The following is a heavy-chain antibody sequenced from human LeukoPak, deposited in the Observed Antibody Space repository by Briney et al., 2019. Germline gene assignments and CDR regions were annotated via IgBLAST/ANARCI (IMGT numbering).Heavy chain of an antibody. CDR2: INHSGST. Sequence: PSETLSLTCAVYGGSFSGYYWSWIRQPPGKGLEWIGEINHSGSTNYNPSLKSRVTMSVDTSKNQFSLKFTVTAAGWAVYYCSRWDPEAVLLPAGKIEYWGQGALVTVSS. J-gene: IGHJ4*02. D-gene: IGHD2-2*01. CDR3: SRWDPEAVLLPAGKIEY. V-gene: IGHV4-34*01. CDR1: GGSFSGYY.